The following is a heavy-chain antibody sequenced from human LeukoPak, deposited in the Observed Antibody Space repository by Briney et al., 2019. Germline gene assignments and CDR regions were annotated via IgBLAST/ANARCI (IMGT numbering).Heavy chain of an antibody. CDR1: GGSISSNSYY. CDR3: AREGPVQGAFDL. Sequence: PSETLSLTCAVSGGSISSNSYYWGWIRQPPGKGLEWIGSVFYSGSTYYNPSLKSRVTISVDTSKNQFSLKMSSVTAADTAVYYCAREGPVQGAFDLWGQGTMVTVSS. J-gene: IGHJ3*01. V-gene: IGHV4-39*01. CDR2: VFYSGST.